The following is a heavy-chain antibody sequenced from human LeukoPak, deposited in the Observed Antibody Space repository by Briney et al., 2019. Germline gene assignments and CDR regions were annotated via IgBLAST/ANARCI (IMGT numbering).Heavy chain of an antibody. Sequence: SVKVSCKASGFTFTSSAVQWVRQARGQRLEWIGWIVVGSGNTNYAQKFQERVTVTRDMSTSTAYKELSSLRSEDTAVYYCAADRGVQLWYNFDYWGQGTLVTVSS. V-gene: IGHV1-58*01. D-gene: IGHD5-18*01. CDR1: GFTFTSSA. CDR2: IVVGSGNT. J-gene: IGHJ4*02. CDR3: AADRGVQLWYNFDY.